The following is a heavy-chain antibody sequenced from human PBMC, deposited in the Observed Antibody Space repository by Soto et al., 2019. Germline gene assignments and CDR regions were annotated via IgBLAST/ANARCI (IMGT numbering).Heavy chain of an antibody. CDR2: IYPGDSDT. CDR1: GYTFISYW. CDR3: ARSTSPFYFDY. V-gene: IGHV5-51*01. Sequence: GSSLKICCQGSGYTFISYWIGWARQKPGKGLEWMGVIYPGDSDTRYSPSFQGQVTISADKSFSTAYLQWSSLRASDTAMYYCARSTSPFYFDYWGQGPLVTVSS. J-gene: IGHJ4*02.